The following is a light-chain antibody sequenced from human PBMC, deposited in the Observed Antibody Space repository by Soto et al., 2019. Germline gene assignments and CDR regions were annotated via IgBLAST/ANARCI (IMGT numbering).Light chain of an antibody. V-gene: IGKV2-28*01. CDR1: HSLPYNNTYNY. Sequence: EIVMTQSPLTLPVTPGEPSSISCSSRHSLPYNNTYNYLDWYVQKPGQSPQLLIYFGSNRAPGVPDRFSGSGSGTDFTLKINRVEAEDVGTYYCMQALQSLTFGQGTRLEIK. CDR2: FGS. J-gene: IGKJ5*01. CDR3: MQALQSLT.